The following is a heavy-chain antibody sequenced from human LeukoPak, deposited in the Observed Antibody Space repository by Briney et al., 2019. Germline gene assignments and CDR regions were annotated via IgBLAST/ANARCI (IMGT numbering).Heavy chain of an antibody. J-gene: IGHJ3*02. Sequence: GGSLRLSCAASGFPFSNAWMSWVRQAPGKGLEWVGRIKSKTDGGTTDYAAPVKGRFTISRDDSKNTLYLQMNSLKTEDTAVYYCTTDVDTGYYTGDAFDIWGQGTMVTVSS. D-gene: IGHD3/OR15-3a*01. CDR1: GFPFSNAW. CDR2: IKSKTDGGTT. CDR3: TTDVDTGYYTGDAFDI. V-gene: IGHV3-15*01.